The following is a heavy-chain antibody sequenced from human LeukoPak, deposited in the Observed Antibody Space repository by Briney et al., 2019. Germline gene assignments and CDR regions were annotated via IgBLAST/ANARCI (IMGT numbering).Heavy chain of an antibody. CDR3: ARTTSLTASGYDC. D-gene: IGHD2-21*02. CDR1: GYTFTGYY. V-gene: IGHV1-2*02. Sequence: ASVKVSCKASGYTFTGYYMHWVRQAPGQGLEWMGWINPNSGGTNYAQKFQGRVTMTRDTSISTAYMELSRLRSDDTAVYFCARTTSLTASGYDCWGQGTLVTVSS. CDR2: INPNSGGT. J-gene: IGHJ4*02.